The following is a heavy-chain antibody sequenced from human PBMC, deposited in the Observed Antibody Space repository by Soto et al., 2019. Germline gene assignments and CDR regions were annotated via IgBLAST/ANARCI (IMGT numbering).Heavy chain of an antibody. CDR1: GFTFSSYS. D-gene: IGHD2-2*01. CDR2: TSSSSSYI. J-gene: IGHJ6*03. CDR3: ATDSAAAMLSWYYYYMGV. Sequence: EVQLVESGGGLVKPGGSLRLSCAASGFTFSSYSMNWVRQAPGKGLEWVSSTSSSSSYIYYADSVKGRFTISRDNAKNALYLQMNGLRAENTAVYYCATDSAAAMLSWYYYYMGVWGKGTTVIVSS. V-gene: IGHV3-21*01.